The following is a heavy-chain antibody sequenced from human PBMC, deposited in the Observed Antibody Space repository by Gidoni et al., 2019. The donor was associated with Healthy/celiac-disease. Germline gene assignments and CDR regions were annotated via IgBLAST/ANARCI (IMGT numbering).Heavy chain of an antibody. CDR2: ISGRGGST. CDR3: AKGTSVWQLART. J-gene: IGHJ4*02. Sequence: EVQLLESVGGLVQPGGSLRLSWAASGFTFRSYAMSWVRQAPGKGLEWVSAISGRGGSTYYADSVKGRFTISRDNSKNTLYLQMNSLRAEDTAVYYCAKGTSVWQLARTWGQGTLVTVSS. D-gene: IGHD6-6*01. V-gene: IGHV3-23*01. CDR1: GFTFRSYA.